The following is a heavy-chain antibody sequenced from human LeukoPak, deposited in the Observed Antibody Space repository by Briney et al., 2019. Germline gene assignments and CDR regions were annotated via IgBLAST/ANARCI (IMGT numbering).Heavy chain of an antibody. J-gene: IGHJ4*02. D-gene: IGHD1-26*01. CDR2: IYPGDSDT. V-gene: IGHV5-51*01. Sequence: GESLKISCKGSGYSFTSYWIGWVRQMPGKGLEWMGIIYPGDSDTRYSPSFQGQVTISADKSISTAYLQWSSLKASDTAMYYCARHPSRTSYSGSFHFDYWGQGKLVIVSS. CDR3: ARHPSRTSYSGSFHFDY. CDR1: GYSFTSYW.